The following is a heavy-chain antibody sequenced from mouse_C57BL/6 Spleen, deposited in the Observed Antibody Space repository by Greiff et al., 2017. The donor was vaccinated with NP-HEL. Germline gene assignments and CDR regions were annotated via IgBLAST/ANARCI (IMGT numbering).Heavy chain of an antibody. CDR3: ARALYYDYAWYFDV. V-gene: IGHV1-39*01. D-gene: IGHD2-4*01. CDR2: INPNYGTN. CDR1: GYSFTDYN. J-gene: IGHJ1*03. Sequence: VQLQQSGPELVKPGASVKISCKASGYSFTDYNMNWVKQSNGKSLEWIGVINPNYGTNSYNQKFKGKATLTVDQSSSTAYMQLNSLTSEDSAVYYCARALYYDYAWYFDVWGTGTTVTVSS.